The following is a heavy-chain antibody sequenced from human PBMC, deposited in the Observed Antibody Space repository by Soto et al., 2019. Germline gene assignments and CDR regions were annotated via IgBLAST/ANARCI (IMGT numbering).Heavy chain of an antibody. J-gene: IGHJ4*02. CDR2: INPSGGST. D-gene: IGHD3-22*01. CDR1: GYTFTSYY. Sequence: ASVKVSCKASGYTFTSYYMHWVRQAPGQGLEWMGIINPSGGSTSYAQKFQGRVTMTRDTSTSTVYMELSSLRSEDTAVYYCARDGLYYHDSSGYYLDYWGQGTLVTVSS. V-gene: IGHV1-46*01. CDR3: ARDGLYYHDSSGYYLDY.